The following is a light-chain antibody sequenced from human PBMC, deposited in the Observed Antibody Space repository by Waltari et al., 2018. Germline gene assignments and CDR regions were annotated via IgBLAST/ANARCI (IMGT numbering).Light chain of an antibody. V-gene: IGLV2-14*03. CDR2: DVN. Sequence: QSALTQPASVSGSPGQSIAISFTGTTNDVGRYASVSWYQQHPGKAPKLMIYDVNRRPSGVSDRFFGSKSGNTASLTISGLQAEDEADYYCSSYTSSNSVLFGGGTHLTVL. CDR3: SSYTSSNSVL. J-gene: IGLJ2*01. CDR1: TNDVGRYAS.